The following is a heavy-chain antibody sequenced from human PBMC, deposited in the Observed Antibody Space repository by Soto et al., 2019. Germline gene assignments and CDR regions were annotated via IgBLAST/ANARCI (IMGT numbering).Heavy chain of an antibody. CDR2: INHSGST. CDR1: GGSFSGYY. J-gene: IGHJ4*02. CDR3: ARRLEVVPAAVYYFDY. D-gene: IGHD2-2*01. V-gene: IGHV4-34*01. Sequence: SETLSLTCAVYGGSFSGYYWSWIRQPPGKGLEWIGEINHSGSTNYNPSLKSRVTISVDTSKNQFSLKLSSVTAADTAVYYCARRLEVVPAAVYYFDYWGQGTLVTVSS.